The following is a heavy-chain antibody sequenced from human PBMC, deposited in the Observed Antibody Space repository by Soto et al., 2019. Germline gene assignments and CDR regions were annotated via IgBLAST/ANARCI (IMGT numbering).Heavy chain of an antibody. Sequence: SETLSLTCAVYGGSFSGYYWSWIRQPPGKGLEWIGEINHSGSTNYNPSLKSRVTISVDTSKNQFSLKLSSVTAADTAVYYCARGRNGYCSGGSCYSNKYYFDYWGQGTLVTVSS. V-gene: IGHV4-34*01. CDR2: INHSGST. D-gene: IGHD2-15*01. CDR3: ARGRNGYCSGGSCYSNKYYFDY. J-gene: IGHJ4*02. CDR1: GGSFSGYY.